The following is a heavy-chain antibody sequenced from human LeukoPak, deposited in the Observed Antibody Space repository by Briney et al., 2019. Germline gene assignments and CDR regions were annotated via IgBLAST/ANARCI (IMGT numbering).Heavy chain of an antibody. Sequence: GGSLRLSCAASGFTFSSYGMHWVRQAPGKGLEWVAVIWYDGSNKYYADSVKGRFTISRDNSKNTLYLQMSSLRAEDTAVYYCARDGAAMEFDYWGQGTLVTVSS. V-gene: IGHV3-33*01. CDR3: ARDGAAMEFDY. CDR2: IWYDGSNK. D-gene: IGHD5-18*01. CDR1: GFTFSSYG. J-gene: IGHJ4*02.